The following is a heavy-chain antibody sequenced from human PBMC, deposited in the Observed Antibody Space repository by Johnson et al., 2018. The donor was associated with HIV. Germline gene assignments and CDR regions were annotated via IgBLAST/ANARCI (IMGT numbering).Heavy chain of an antibody. Sequence: VQLVESGGGVVQPGRSLRLSCAASGFTFSSYAMHWVRQAPGKGLEWVAVISYDGSNKYYADSVKGRFTISRDNAKNSLYLQMNSLRVEDTAVYYCARISYNFWSDPDAFDIWGQGTIVTVSS. CDR1: GFTFSSYA. D-gene: IGHD3-3*01. V-gene: IGHV3-30*04. J-gene: IGHJ3*02. CDR2: ISYDGSNK. CDR3: ARISYNFWSDPDAFDI.